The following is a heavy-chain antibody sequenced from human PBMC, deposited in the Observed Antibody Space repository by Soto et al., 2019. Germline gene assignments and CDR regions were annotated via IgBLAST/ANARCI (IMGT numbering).Heavy chain of an antibody. V-gene: IGHV3-11*05. Sequence: QVQLVESGGGLVKSGGSLRLPCATSGFTFSDHYMSWIRQAPGKGLEFISYISPGGRYTNYGDTVKGRLTISRDNAKNSLFLQVNTLRDEDTAVYYCSRGGGGGVFDRWGQGTSVTVSS. D-gene: IGHD2-21*01. CDR2: ISPGGRYT. CDR3: SRGGGGGVFDR. CDR1: GFTFSDHY. J-gene: IGHJ4*02.